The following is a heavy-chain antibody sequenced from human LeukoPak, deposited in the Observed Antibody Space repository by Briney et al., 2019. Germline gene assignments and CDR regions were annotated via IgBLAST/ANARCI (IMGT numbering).Heavy chain of an antibody. J-gene: IGHJ3*02. Sequence: ASVKVSCKASGYTFTSYYMHWVRQAPGQGLEWMGIINPSGGSTSYAQKFQGRVTMTRDTSTSTVYMELSSLRSEDTAVYYCPREVKVRGVIVLFDAFDIWGQGTMVTVSS. CDR3: PREVKVRGVIVLFDAFDI. D-gene: IGHD3-10*01. CDR1: GYTFTSYY. CDR2: INPSGGST. V-gene: IGHV1-46*01.